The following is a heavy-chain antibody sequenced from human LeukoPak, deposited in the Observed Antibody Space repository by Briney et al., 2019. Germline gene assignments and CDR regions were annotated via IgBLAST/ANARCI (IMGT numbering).Heavy chain of an antibody. Sequence: SVKVSCKASGGTFSSYAISWVRQASGQGLEWMGRIIPILGIANYAQKFQGRVTITADKSTSTAYMELSSLRSEDTAVYYCARALRSGYYPSTYKDAEYFQHWGQGTLVTVSS. CDR1: GGTFSSYA. D-gene: IGHD3-22*01. CDR3: ARALRSGYYPSTYKDAEYFQH. CDR2: IIPILGIA. J-gene: IGHJ1*01. V-gene: IGHV1-69*04.